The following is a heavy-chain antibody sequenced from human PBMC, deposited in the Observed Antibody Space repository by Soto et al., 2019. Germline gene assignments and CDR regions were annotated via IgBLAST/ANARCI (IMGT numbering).Heavy chain of an antibody. CDR2: IGTGSSNS. CDR3: ARSVGVGPSRDLDY. CDR1: GFTLSTYS. Sequence: GGSLRLSCAASGFTLSTYSMNWVRQAPGKGLEWISYIGTGSSNSYYADSVKGRFTISRDNAKKSVDLQMTSLRDDDTAVYYCARSVGVGPSRDLDYWGQGTRVTVSS. J-gene: IGHJ4*02. V-gene: IGHV3-48*02. D-gene: IGHD1-26*01.